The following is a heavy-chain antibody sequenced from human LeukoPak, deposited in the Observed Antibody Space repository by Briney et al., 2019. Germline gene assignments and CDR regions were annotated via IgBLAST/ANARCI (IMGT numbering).Heavy chain of an antibody. Sequence: SVKVSCKASGGTFSSYAISWVRQAPGQGLEWMGGIIPIFGTGNYAQKFQGRVTITTDESTSTAYMELSSLRSEDTAVYYCARGYSYGYRGFDYWGQGTLVTVSS. CDR1: GGTFSSYA. V-gene: IGHV1-69*05. CDR3: ARGYSYGYRGFDY. D-gene: IGHD5-18*01. J-gene: IGHJ4*02. CDR2: IIPIFGTG.